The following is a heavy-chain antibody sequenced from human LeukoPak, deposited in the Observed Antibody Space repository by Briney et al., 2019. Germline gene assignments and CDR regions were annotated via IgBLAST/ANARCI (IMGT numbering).Heavy chain of an antibody. J-gene: IGHJ4*02. CDR1: GYTFTGYA. Sequence: ASVKVSCKASGYTFTGYAMHWVRQAPGQGREWVGRLDPNSGGTNYAQDFQGRVTITRDTSINTAYMELSRLRSDDTAKHYCTRDLTISGPIGIWGQGTLVTVSA. CDR3: TRDLTISGPIGI. V-gene: IGHV1-2*06. CDR2: LDPNSGGT. D-gene: IGHD3-9*01.